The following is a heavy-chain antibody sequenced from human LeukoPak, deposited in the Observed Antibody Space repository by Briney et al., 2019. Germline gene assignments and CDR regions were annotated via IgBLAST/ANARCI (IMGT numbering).Heavy chain of an antibody. J-gene: IGHJ4*02. CDR3: ASSGGSPTPFDY. CDR1: GGSFSGYY. D-gene: IGHD2-15*01. CDR2: IYYSGST. V-gene: IGHV4-59*08. Sequence: SETLSLTCAVYGGSFSGYYWSWIRQPPGKGLEWIGYIYYSGSTNYNPSLKSRVTISVDTSKNQFSLKLSSVTAADTAVYYCASSGGSPTPFDYWGQGTLVTVSS.